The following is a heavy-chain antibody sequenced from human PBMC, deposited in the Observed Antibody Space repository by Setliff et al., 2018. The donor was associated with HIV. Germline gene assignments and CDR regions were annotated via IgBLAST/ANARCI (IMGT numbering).Heavy chain of an antibody. CDR2: IYHTGKT. D-gene: IGHD1-26*01. CDR3: AKEGNSVDNWLDP. V-gene: IGHV4-31*03. CDR1: GVSTSSSTYY. Sequence: ASETLSLTCSVSGVSTSSSTYYWSWIRQHPGGGLEWIGYIYHTGKTYYNPSLQSRIIMSLDMSQNQFSLKLSSVTAADTAVYYCAKEGNSVDNWLDPWGPGTLVTVSS. J-gene: IGHJ5*02.